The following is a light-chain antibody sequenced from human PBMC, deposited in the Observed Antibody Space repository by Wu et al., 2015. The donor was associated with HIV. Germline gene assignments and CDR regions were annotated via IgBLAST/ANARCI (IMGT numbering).Light chain of an antibody. V-gene: IGKV3-20*01. J-gene: IGKJ4*01. CDR1: QSVTSNY. CDR2: DAS. CDR3: QQYGFSQLT. Sequence: EIVLTQSPGTLSLSPGERATLSCRASQSVTSNYLAWFQQKPGQAPRLLIYDASSRATGTPDRFSGSGSGTDFTLTISRLEPEDFAVYYCQQYGFSQLTFGGGTKVEIK.